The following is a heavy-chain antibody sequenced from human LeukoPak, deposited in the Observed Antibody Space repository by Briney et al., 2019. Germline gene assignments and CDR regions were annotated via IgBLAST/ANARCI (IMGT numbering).Heavy chain of an antibody. D-gene: IGHD1/OR15-1a*01. Sequence: GESLRLSCAVSGFIVSSDYMSWARQAPGKGLEWVSTIYSGGSTYYADSVKGRFTISRGNSKNTLYLQMNSLRAEDTAVYYCARTDRTNNGPREWGQGTLVTVSS. CDR3: ARTDRTNNGPRE. J-gene: IGHJ4*02. V-gene: IGHV3-53*01. CDR2: IYSGGST. CDR1: GFIVSSDY.